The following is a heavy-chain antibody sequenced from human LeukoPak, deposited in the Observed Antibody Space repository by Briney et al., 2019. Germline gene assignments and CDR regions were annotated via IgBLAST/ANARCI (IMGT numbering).Heavy chain of an antibody. CDR3: AKGYCNGTSCYDDRGAFDY. V-gene: IGHV4-34*01. Sequence: SETLSLTCAVYGGSFSGYYWSWIRQPPGKGLEWIGEINHSGSTNYNPSLKSRVTISVDTSKNQFSLKLSSVTAADTAVYNCAKGYCNGTSCYDDRGAFDYWGQGTLVTVSS. J-gene: IGHJ4*02. CDR1: GGSFSGYY. CDR2: INHSGST. D-gene: IGHD2-2*01.